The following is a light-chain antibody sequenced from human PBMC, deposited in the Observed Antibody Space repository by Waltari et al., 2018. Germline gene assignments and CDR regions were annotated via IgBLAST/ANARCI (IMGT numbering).Light chain of an antibody. J-gene: IGKJ4*01. CDR3: QQRSIWPVT. V-gene: IGKV3-11*01. Sequence: ELVLTPSPATLSFSPVERATLSCRASQSVSSYLALYQQKPGQAPRLLIYDASNRVTGIPARFSGSGSGTDFTLTISSLDPEDFAVYYCQQRSIWPVTFGGGTKVEIK. CDR2: DAS. CDR1: QSVSSY.